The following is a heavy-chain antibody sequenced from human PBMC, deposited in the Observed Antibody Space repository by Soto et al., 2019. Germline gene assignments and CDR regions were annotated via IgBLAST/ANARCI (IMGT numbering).Heavy chain of an antibody. CDR2: IKSKTDGGTT. J-gene: IGHJ3*02. V-gene: IGHV3-15*01. CDR3: TTLIPTLGIPDPHAFDI. CDR1: GFTFSNAW. D-gene: IGHD7-27*01. Sequence: GGSLRLSCAASGFTFSNAWMSWVRQAPGKGLEWVGRIKSKTDGGTTDYAAPVKGRFTISRDDSKNTLYLQMNSLKTEDTAVYYCTTLIPTLGIPDPHAFDIWGQGTMVTVSS.